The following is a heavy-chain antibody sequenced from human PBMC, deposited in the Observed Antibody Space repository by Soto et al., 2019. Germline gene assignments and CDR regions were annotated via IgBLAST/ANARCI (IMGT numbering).Heavy chain of an antibody. J-gene: IGHJ4*02. Sequence: QVQLQQWGAGLLKPSETLSLTCAVYGGSFSGYYWSWIRQPPGKGLEWIGEINHSGSTNYNPSLKSRVTISVDTSKNQFSLKLSSVTAADTAVYYCARGRKPYCSGGSCYRTYYFDYWGQGTLVTVSS. D-gene: IGHD2-15*01. CDR3: ARGRKPYCSGGSCYRTYYFDY. CDR1: GGSFSGYY. CDR2: INHSGST. V-gene: IGHV4-34*01.